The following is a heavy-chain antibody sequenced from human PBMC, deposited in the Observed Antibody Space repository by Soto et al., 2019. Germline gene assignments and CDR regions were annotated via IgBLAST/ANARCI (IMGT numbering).Heavy chain of an antibody. V-gene: IGHV1-69*13. D-gene: IGHD3-3*01. CDR1: GGTFSSYA. CDR3: ARGGYAKALTIFGVVPHFDY. Sequence: GASVKVSCKASGGTFSSYAISWVRQAPGQGLEWMGGIIPIFGTANYAQKFQGRVTITADESTSTAYMELSSLRSEDTAVYYCARGGYAKALTIFGVVPHFDYWGQGTLVTVSS. J-gene: IGHJ4*02. CDR2: IIPIFGTA.